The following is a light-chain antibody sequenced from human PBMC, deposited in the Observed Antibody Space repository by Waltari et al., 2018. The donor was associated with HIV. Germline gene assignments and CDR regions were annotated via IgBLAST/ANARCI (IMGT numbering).Light chain of an antibody. J-gene: IGKJ1*01. V-gene: IGKV3-15*01. Sequence: EIVMTQSPATLSVCPGERATLSCRASQSVSSKLAWYQQKPGQAPRLRIYGASTRATGIPARFSGSGSGTEFTLTISSLQSEDFAVYYCQQYNNWTFGQGTKVEIK. CDR3: QQYNNWT. CDR2: GAS. CDR1: QSVSSK.